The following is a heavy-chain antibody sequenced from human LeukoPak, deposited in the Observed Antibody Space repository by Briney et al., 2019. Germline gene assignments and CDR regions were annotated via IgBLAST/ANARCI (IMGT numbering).Heavy chain of an antibody. CDR3: ATLEGLWGSSRPYNWFDP. J-gene: IGHJ5*02. CDR1: GYTFTGYY. Sequence: ASVKVSCRASGYTFTGYYVHWVRQAPGQGLEWMGWLNPNTGDTNYAQNFQGRVTTTGDTSISTAYMELSRLRFDDTAVYYCATLEGLWGSSRPYNWFDPWGQGTLVTVSS. V-gene: IGHV1-2*02. CDR2: LNPNTGDT. D-gene: IGHD3-16*02.